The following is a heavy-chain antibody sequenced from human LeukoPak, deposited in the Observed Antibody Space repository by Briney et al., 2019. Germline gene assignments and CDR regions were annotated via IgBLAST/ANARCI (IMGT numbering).Heavy chain of an antibody. CDR1: VYTFTDYY. CDR3: ARDRISMTTVTTADY. V-gene: IGHV1-2*02. Sequence: ASVTVSFKASVYTFTDYYMHWVRQAPGQGVEWMGWINPNSGGTNYAQKFQGRVTMTRDTSISTAYMELSRLRSDDTAVYYCARDRISMTTVTTADYWGQGTLVTVSS. J-gene: IGHJ4*02. D-gene: IGHD4-17*01. CDR2: INPNSGGT.